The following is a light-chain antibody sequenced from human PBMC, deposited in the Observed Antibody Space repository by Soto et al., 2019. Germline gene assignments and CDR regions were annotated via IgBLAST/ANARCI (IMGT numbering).Light chain of an antibody. CDR2: DAS. Sequence: DIVLTQSPATLSLSPGDRVTLSCRARQTVGRFLSWYQHSPGQGPRLLVYDASNRATGVPARFSGSGSETDFTLTISSLEPEDFAVYYCQQRLPWQITFGQGTRLEIK. CDR1: QTVGRF. CDR3: QQRLPWQIT. V-gene: IGKV3-11*01. J-gene: IGKJ5*01.